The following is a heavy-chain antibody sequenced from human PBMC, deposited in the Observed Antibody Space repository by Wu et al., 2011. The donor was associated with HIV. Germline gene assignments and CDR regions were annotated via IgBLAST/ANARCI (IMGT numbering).Heavy chain of an antibody. V-gene: IGHV1-69*14. CDR1: GGTFSTYG. Sequence: QVQLVQSGAEVKKPGSSVKVSCKASGGTFSTYGISWVRQAPGQGLEWMGGIIPILGTVKYAQKFQGRVTITADKSTSTAYMELSSLRSEDTAIYYCARVPSWPAAIDFYYMDVWGKGTRSPSP. J-gene: IGHJ6*03. CDR2: IIPILGTV. CDR3: ARVPSWPAAIDFYYMDV. D-gene: IGHD2-2*01.